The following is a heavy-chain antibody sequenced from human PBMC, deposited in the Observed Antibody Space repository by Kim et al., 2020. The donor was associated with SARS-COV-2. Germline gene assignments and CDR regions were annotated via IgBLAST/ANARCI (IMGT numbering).Heavy chain of an antibody. Sequence: GGSLRLSCAASAFTFNTYAMTWVRQAPGKGLEWVSTLNDGGGSTYYADSVKGRFTISRDNSKNTLYLQMNSLRAEDTAVYYCAKDRGVWGAEFFDYWGQGALVTVSS. V-gene: IGHV3-23*01. CDR1: AFTFNTYA. CDR2: LNDGGGST. D-gene: IGHD3-10*01. J-gene: IGHJ4*02. CDR3: AKDRGVWGAEFFDY.